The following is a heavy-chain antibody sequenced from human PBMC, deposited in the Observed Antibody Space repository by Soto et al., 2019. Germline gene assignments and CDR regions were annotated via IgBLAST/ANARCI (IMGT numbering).Heavy chain of an antibody. J-gene: IGHJ6*02. V-gene: IGHV4-30-2*01. D-gene: IGHD3-16*01. Sequence: QLQLQESGSGLVKPLQTLSLTCGISGDSISSRGYTWTWIRQPPGKGLEWIGYIYPSGAAYYNPSLKTRVTISLETSKNRVSRNVKSAPAADTAVYYCARAVFSSIIYVDFWGQGTTVTVSS. CDR3: ARAVFSSIIYVDF. CDR1: GDSISSRGYT. CDR2: IYPSGAA.